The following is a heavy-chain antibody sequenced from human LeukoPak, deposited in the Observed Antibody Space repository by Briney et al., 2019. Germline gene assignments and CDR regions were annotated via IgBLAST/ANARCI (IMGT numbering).Heavy chain of an antibody. CDR2: IRYDGSNK. CDR1: GFTFSSYG. J-gene: IGHJ3*02. V-gene: IGHV3-30*02. CDR3: AKVGYQLRNAFDI. D-gene: IGHD2-2*01. Sequence: GGSLRLSCAASGFTFSSYGMHWVRQAPGKGLEWVAFIRYDGSNKYYADSVKGRFTISRDNSKNTLYLQMNSLRAEDTAVYYCAKVGYQLRNAFDIWGQGTMVTVSS.